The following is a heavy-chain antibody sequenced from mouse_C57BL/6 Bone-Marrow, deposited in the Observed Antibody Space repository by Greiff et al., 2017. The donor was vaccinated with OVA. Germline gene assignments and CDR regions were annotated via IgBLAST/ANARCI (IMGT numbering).Heavy chain of an antibody. D-gene: IGHD3-1*01. J-gene: IGHJ3*01. V-gene: IGHV1-50*01. Sequence: QSCKASGYTFTSYWMQWVKQRPGQGLEWIGEIDPSDSYTNYNQKFKGKATLTVDTSSSTAYMQLSSLTSEDSAVYYCARKAPARGFAYWGQGTLVTVSA. CDR3: ARKAPARGFAY. CDR2: IDPSDSYT. CDR1: GYTFTSYW.